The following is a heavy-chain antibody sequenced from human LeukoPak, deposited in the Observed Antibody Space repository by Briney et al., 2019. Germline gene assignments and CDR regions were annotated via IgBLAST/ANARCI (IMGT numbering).Heavy chain of an antibody. D-gene: IGHD3-10*01. CDR1: GGSITSISYY. CDR3: ARHYYGSGSHDY. V-gene: IGHV4-39*01. J-gene: IGHJ4*02. CDR2: VYYSGRT. Sequence: SETLSLTCTVSGGSITSISYYWGWIRQPPGEALEWIGSVYYSGRTYYNSSLKSRVTISVDTSKNQFSLKLTSVTAADTAVYYCARHYYGSGSHDYWGQGTLVTVSS.